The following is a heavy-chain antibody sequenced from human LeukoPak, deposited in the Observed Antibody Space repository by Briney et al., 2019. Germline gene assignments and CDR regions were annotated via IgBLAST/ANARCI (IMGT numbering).Heavy chain of an antibody. CDR2: ISPRGETI. J-gene: IGHJ4*02. CDR1: GFVFSSRG. CDR3: ARVDGPTVIVYYLDF. V-gene: IGHV3-48*01. D-gene: IGHD1-1*01. Sequence: GGSLRLSCVTSGFVFSSRGMVWARQAPGNGLEWVSYISPRGETIYYADSVKGRFTVSRDNAKSSMFLQMESLRVEDTAKYYCARVDGPTVIVYYLDFWGQGTLATVSS.